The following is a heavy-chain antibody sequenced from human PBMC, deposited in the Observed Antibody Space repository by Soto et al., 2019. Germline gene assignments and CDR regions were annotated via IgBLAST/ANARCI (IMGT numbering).Heavy chain of an antibody. CDR1: GYTFTSYY. D-gene: IGHD6-19*01. CDR3: ARGAYSSGWYGRGPNWCDP. Sequence: QVQLVQSGAEVKKPGASVKVSCKASGYTFTSYYMHWVRQAPGQGLEWMGIINPSGGSTSYAQKFPGRVTMTRDTSTSTVYMELSSLRSEDTAVYYCARGAYSSGWYGRGPNWCDPWGQGTLVTVSS. J-gene: IGHJ5*02. CDR2: INPSGGST. V-gene: IGHV1-46*01.